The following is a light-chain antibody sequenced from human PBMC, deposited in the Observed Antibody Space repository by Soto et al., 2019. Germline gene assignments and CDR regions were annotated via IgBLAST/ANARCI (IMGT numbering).Light chain of an antibody. J-gene: IGKJ2*01. Sequence: DIQLTQSPSFLSASVGDRVTITCRAGQGIGSYLAWYQQKPGKAPKLLIFTASTLESGVPSRFSGSGSDTEFTLTINSLQPEDSATYYCQQLSDYPRTFGQGTKLEIK. CDR3: QQLSDYPRT. CDR2: TAS. V-gene: IGKV1-9*01. CDR1: QGIGSY.